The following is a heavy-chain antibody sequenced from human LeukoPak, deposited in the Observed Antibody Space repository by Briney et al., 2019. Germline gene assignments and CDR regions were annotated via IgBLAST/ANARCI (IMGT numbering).Heavy chain of an antibody. CDR2: ISSSGSTI. D-gene: IGHD1-1*01. CDR1: GFTFSYYY. J-gene: IGHJ4*02. Sequence: GGSLRLSCAASGFTFSYYYMSWIRQAPGKGLEWVSYISSSGSTIYYADSVKGRFTISRDHAKTSLYLQLNSLRAEGTAVYYCARGNLWNYFDYWGQGTLVTVSS. V-gene: IGHV3-11*01. CDR3: ARGNLWNYFDY.